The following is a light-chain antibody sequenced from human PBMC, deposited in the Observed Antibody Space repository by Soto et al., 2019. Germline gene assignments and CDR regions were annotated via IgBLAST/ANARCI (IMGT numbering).Light chain of an antibody. J-gene: IGKJ5*01. Sequence: EIGFTHSPGTLSLSPGEISTLSCMASQSVSSSYLAWYQQKPGQAPRLLIYGASSRATGIPDRFSGSGSGTDFTLTISRLEPEDFAVYYCQQYGSSPPITFGQGTRLEIK. CDR3: QQYGSSPPIT. V-gene: IGKV3-20*01. CDR2: GAS. CDR1: QSVSSSY.